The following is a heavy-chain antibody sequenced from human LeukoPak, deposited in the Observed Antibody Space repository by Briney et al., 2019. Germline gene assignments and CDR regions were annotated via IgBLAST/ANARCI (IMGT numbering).Heavy chain of an antibody. CDR2: IYPDDSDT. D-gene: IGHD2-8*01. Sequence: GESLKISCKGSGYSFTGYWIGWVRQMPGKGLEWMGIIYPDDSDTKYSTSFQGQVTISADKSISTAYLQWSSLKASDTAMYYCARLAFCTNAVCFSNYYYSMDVWGRGTTVTVSS. J-gene: IGHJ6*03. CDR1: GYSFTGYW. V-gene: IGHV5-51*01. CDR3: ARLAFCTNAVCFSNYYYSMDV.